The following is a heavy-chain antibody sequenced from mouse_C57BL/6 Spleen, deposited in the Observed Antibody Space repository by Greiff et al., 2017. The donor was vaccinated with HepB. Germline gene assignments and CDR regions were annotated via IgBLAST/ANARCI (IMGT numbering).Heavy chain of an antibody. J-gene: IGHJ1*03. V-gene: IGHV5-6*01. Sequence: EVMLVESGGDLVKPGGSLKLSCAASGFTFSSYGMSWVRQTPDKRLEWVATISSGGSYTYYPDSVKGRFTISRDNAKNTLYLQMSSLKSEDTAMYYCARHEGTWYFDVWGTGTTVTVSS. CDR2: ISSGGSYT. CDR1: GFTFSSYG. CDR3: ARHEGTWYFDV. D-gene: IGHD3-3*01.